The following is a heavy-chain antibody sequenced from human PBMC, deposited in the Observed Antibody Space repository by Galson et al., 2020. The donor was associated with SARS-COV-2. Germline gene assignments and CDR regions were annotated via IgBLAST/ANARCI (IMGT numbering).Heavy chain of an antibody. D-gene: IGHD3-10*01. CDR1: GFTFIFYG. CDR2: IRGDGSDT. V-gene: IGHV3-30*02. J-gene: IGHJ3*02. Sequence: GGSLRLSCAASGFTFIFYGMQWVRQAPGKGLEWVAFIRGDGSDTYYADSVKGRFTILRDNSKNMLNLQMDSLRVDDTAVYYCAQDQRAINYPLAFDIGGQGTMVTVSS. CDR3: AQDQRAINYPLAFDI.